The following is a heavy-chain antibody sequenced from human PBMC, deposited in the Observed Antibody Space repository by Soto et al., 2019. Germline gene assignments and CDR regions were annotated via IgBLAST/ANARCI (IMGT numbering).Heavy chain of an antibody. Sequence: ASVKVSCKASGYTFTSYAMHWVRQAPGQRLEWMGWINAGNGNTKYSQKFQGRVTITRDTSASTAYMELSSLRSEDTAVYYCARSDYYGSGSSIAFDYWGQGTLVTVSS. D-gene: IGHD3-10*01. CDR3: ARSDYYGSGSSIAFDY. J-gene: IGHJ4*02. CDR2: INAGNGNT. CDR1: GYTFTSYA. V-gene: IGHV1-3*01.